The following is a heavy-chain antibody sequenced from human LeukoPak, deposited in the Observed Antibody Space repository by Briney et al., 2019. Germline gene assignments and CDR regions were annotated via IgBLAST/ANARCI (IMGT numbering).Heavy chain of an antibody. J-gene: IGHJ4*02. D-gene: IGHD6-6*01. CDR2: ISYDGSNK. Sequence: PGRSLRLSCAASGFTFSNYGMHWVRQAPGKGLEWVAVISYDGSNKYYADSVKGRFTISRDNSKNTLYLQMNSLRAEDTAVYYCAKDLWNTGMGIAARPSFGYWGQGTLVTVSS. V-gene: IGHV3-30*18. CDR3: AKDLWNTGMGIAARPSFGY. CDR1: GFTFSNYG.